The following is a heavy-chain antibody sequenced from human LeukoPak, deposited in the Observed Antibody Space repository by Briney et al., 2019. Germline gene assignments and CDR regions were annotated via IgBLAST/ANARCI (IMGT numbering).Heavy chain of an antibody. D-gene: IGHD3-9*01. V-gene: IGHV1-69*01. CDR2: IIPIFGTA. Sequence: ASMKVSCKASGGTFSSYAISWVRQAPGQGLEWMGGIIPIFGTANYAQKFQGRVTITADESTSTAYMELRSLRSDDTAVYYCARVVGDILTGYYTFPDYWGQGTLVTVSS. CDR1: GGTFSSYA. J-gene: IGHJ4*02. CDR3: ARVVGDILTGYYTFPDY.